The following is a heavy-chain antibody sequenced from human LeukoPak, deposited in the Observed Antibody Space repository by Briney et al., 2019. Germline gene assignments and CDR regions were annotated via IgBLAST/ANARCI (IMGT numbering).Heavy chain of an antibody. Sequence: PGGSLRLSXAASGFTFSSYAMSWVRQAPGKGLEWVSAISGSGGSTYYADSVKGRFTISRDNSKNTLYLQMNSLRAEDTAVYYCAKDITMIVVVTGDYWGQGTLVTVSS. D-gene: IGHD3-22*01. CDR1: GFTFSSYA. CDR2: ISGSGGST. J-gene: IGHJ4*02. CDR3: AKDITMIVVVTGDY. V-gene: IGHV3-23*01.